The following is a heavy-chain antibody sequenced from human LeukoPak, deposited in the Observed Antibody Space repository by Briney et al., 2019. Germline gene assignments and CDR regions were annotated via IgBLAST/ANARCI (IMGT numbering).Heavy chain of an antibody. CDR2: ISHDGSNG. J-gene: IGHJ4*02. V-gene: IGHV3-30*18. CDR1: GFTFSSYG. CDR3: AKAEPPSSIVAAFPDY. D-gene: IGHD2-21*01. Sequence: GGSLRLSCAASGFTFSSYGMHWVRLAPGKGLEWVAGISHDGSNGYYADSVKGRLTISRDNFKNTVYLQMNSLRGDDTAVYYCAKAEPPSSIVAAFPDYWGQGTSVTVSA.